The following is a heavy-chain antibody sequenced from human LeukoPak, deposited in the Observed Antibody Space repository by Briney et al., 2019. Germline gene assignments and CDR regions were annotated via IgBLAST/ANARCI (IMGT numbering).Heavy chain of an antibody. V-gene: IGHV1-24*01. D-gene: IGHD3-22*01. CDR2: FDPEDGET. CDR3: ATYEKAGYYEVDY. CDR1: GYTLTELS. Sequence: ASVKVSCKVSGYTLTELSMHWVRQAPGKGLEWMGGFDPEDGETIYAQKFQGRVTMTEDTSTDTAYMELSSLGSEDTAVYYCATYEKAGYYEVDYWGQGTLVTVSS. J-gene: IGHJ4*02.